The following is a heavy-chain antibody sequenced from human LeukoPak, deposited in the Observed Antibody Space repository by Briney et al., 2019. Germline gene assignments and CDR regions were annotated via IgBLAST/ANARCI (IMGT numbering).Heavy chain of an antibody. D-gene: IGHD2-15*01. J-gene: IGHJ4*02. CDR1: GLTFNSYW. CDR2: IKIDVSEK. CDR3: ARGRYCSGGGCHYFDY. V-gene: IGHV3-7*01. Sequence: PGGSLRLSCAVSGLTFNSYWMSWGRHAPGTGLGWVANIKIDVSEKFCVDSVNARFTISRDNAKYSLYLQMNSLRAEDTAVFYCARGRYCSGGGCHYFDYWGQGTLVTVSS.